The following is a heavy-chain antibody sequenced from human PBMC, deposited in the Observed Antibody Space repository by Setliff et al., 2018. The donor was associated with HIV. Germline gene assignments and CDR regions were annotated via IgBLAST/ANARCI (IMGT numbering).Heavy chain of an antibody. V-gene: IGHV1-69*06. CDR2: IIPIFGTA. CDR1: GGTFSTYA. D-gene: IGHD6-6*01. J-gene: IGHJ6*03. Sequence: SVKVSCKASGGTFSTYAVSWVRQAPGQGLEWMGGIIPIFGTANYAQKFQGRVTTIADKSTSTAYMELSSLRSEDTAVYYCVTIPRPSYYYYYYMDVWGKGTAVTVSS. CDR3: VTIPRPSYYYYYYMDV.